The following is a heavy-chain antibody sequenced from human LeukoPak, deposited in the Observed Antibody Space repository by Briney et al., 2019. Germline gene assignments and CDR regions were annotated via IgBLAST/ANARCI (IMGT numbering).Heavy chain of an antibody. J-gene: IGHJ5*02. CDR3: ARDPLSSSSGGNWFDP. CDR2: INPSGGST. Sequence: VASVKVSCKASGGTFSSYAISWVRQAPGQGLEWMGIINPSGGSTSYAQKFQGRVTMTRDTSTSTVYMELSSLRSEDTAVYYCARDPLSSSSGGNWFDPWGQGTLVTVSS. D-gene: IGHD6-6*01. V-gene: IGHV1-46*01. CDR1: GGTFSSYA.